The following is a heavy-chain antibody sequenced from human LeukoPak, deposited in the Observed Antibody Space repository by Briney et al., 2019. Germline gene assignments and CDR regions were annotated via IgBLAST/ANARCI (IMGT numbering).Heavy chain of an antibody. J-gene: IGHJ4*02. CDR2: ISSSSSYI. CDR3: ARDGVAVAGHYFDY. V-gene: IGHV3-21*01. D-gene: IGHD6-19*01. CDR1: GFTFSSYS. Sequence: TGGSLRLSCAASGFTFSSYSMNWVRPAPGKGLGWVSSISSSSSYIYYADSVKGRFTISRDNAKNSLYLQMNSLRAEDTAVYYCARDGVAVAGHYFDYWGQGTLVTVSS.